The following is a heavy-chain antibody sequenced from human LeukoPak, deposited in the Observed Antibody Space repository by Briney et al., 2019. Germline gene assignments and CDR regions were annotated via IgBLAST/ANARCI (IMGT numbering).Heavy chain of an antibody. Sequence: PSETLSLTCTVSGGSISSYYWSWIRQPPGKGLEWIGYIYYSGSTNYNPSLKSRVTISVDTSKNQFSLKLSSVTAADTAVYYCARGQDNFDCWGQGTLVTVSS. CDR1: GGSISSYY. J-gene: IGHJ4*02. D-gene: IGHD2-15*01. V-gene: IGHV4-59*01. CDR3: ARGQDNFDC. CDR2: IYYSGST.